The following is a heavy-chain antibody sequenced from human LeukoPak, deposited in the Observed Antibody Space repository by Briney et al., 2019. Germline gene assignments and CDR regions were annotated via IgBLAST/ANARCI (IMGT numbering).Heavy chain of an antibody. V-gene: IGHV4-59*01. D-gene: IGHD3-22*01. Sequence: SETLSLTCTVSGGSISSYYWSWIRQPPGKGLEWIGYIYYSGSTNYNPSLKSRVTISVDTSENQFSLKLSSVTAADTAVYYCARGPYDSSGYYPDYWGQGTLVTVSS. CDR1: GGSISSYY. CDR2: IYYSGST. J-gene: IGHJ4*02. CDR3: ARGPYDSSGYYPDY.